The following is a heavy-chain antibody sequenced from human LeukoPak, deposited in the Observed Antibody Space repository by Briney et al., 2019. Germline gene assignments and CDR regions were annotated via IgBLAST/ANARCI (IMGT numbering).Heavy chain of an antibody. CDR1: GFTFSSYW. V-gene: IGHV3-7*01. D-gene: IGHD6-13*01. CDR3: ARESGSSSWARPAPNNNAEYFQH. Sequence: PGGSLRLSCAASGFTFSSYWMSWVRQAPGKGLEWVANIKQDGSEKYYVDSVKGRFTISRDNAKNSLYLQMNSLRAEDTAVYYCARESGSSSWARPAPNNNAEYFQHWGQGTLVTVSS. J-gene: IGHJ1*01. CDR2: IKQDGSEK.